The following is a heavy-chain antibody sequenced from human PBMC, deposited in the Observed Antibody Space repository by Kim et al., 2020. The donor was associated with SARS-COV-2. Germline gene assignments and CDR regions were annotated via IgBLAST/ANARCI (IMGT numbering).Heavy chain of an antibody. Sequence: ASVKVSCKASGYTFTGYYMHWVRQAPGQGLEWMGRINPNSGGTNYAQKFQGRVTMTRDTSISTAYMELSRLRSDDTAVYYCARDFPGNSRRAIGYWGQGTLVTVSS. V-gene: IGHV1-2*06. CDR3: ARDFPGNSRRAIGY. D-gene: IGHD6-13*01. J-gene: IGHJ4*02. CDR1: GYTFTGYY. CDR2: INPNSGGT.